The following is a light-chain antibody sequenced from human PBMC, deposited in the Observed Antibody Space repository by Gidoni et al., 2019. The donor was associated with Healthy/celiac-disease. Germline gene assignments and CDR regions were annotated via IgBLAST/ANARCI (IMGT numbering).Light chain of an antibody. Sequence: EIVLTQSPGTLSLSPGQSATLSCRASQSISSSQLAWYQQKPVQAPRPLMYGASSRATGIPDRFSGSGSGTDFTLTISRLEPEDFAVYYCQHFGNFGGGTKVE. CDR2: GAS. CDR1: QSISSSQ. CDR3: QHFGN. J-gene: IGKJ4*01. V-gene: IGKV3-20*01.